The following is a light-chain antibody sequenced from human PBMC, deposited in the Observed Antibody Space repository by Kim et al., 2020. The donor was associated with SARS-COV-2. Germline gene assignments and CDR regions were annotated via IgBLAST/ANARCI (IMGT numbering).Light chain of an antibody. CDR1: SLRSSY. CDR2: GEN. CDR3: RARLSSATKYV. V-gene: IGLV3-19*01. Sequence: AVVQTVRITGQGGSLRSSYAGSCQQKPGQAPLLVVHGENIRPSGSPDRCSGSTSGHTASSSITGGAAADEDDYYCRARLSSATKYVFGGGTKVTVL. J-gene: IGLJ1*01.